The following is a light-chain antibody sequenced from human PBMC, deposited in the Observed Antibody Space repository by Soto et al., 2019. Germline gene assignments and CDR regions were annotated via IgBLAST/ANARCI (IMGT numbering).Light chain of an antibody. CDR2: DAS. CDR1: QSVSSY. Sequence: EIVLTQSPATLSLSPGERATLSCRASQSVSSYLAWYQQKPGQAPRLLIYDASNRATGIPARFSGSGSGTDFTLTISGLEPEDFAVYNCQQRSNWPPTFGQGTKLEIK. J-gene: IGKJ2*01. V-gene: IGKV3-11*01. CDR3: QQRSNWPPT.